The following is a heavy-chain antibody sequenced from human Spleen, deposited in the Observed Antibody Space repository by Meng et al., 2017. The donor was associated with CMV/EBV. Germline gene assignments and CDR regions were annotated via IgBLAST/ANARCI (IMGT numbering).Heavy chain of an antibody. J-gene: IGHJ4*02. D-gene: IGHD3-22*01. CDR1: GYTFTDHY. V-gene: IGHV1-2*02. CDR2: IHPQSGVT. CDR3: ARAGTYYYDSSGYYSLDY. Sequence: ASVKVSCKASGYTFTDHYFHWVRQAPGQGLEWMGWIHPQSGVTNYAQKFQARVTLTRDTSINTGYMELSSLRSEDTAVYYCARAGTYYYDSSGYYSLDYWGQGTLVTVSS.